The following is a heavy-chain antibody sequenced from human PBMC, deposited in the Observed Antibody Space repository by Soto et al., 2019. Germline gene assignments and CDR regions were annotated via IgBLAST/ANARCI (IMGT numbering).Heavy chain of an antibody. V-gene: IGHV3-48*03. J-gene: IGHJ6*02. Sequence: GGSLRLSCAASGLTFSSYEMNWVRQAPGKGLEWVSYISSSGSTIYYADSVKGRFTISRDNAKNSLYLQMNSLRAEDTAVYYCARVGYCSSTSCSRYYYGMDVWGQGTTVTVSS. CDR1: GLTFSSYE. CDR2: ISSSGSTI. CDR3: ARVGYCSSTSCSRYYYGMDV. D-gene: IGHD2-2*01.